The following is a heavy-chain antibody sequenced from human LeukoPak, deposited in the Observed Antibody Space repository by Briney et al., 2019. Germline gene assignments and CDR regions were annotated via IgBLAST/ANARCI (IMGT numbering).Heavy chain of an antibody. J-gene: IGHJ4*02. D-gene: IGHD6-19*01. CDR2: IRSKASGGTT. CDR3: SSDYSSGWYYFDY. V-gene: IGHV3-49*03. CDR1: GFSLTNYA. Sequence: GRSLRLSCTASGFSLTNYAVSWFRQAPGKGLEWVGYIRSKASGGTTEYAASVKGRSSISRDDSKSIAYLQMNSLKTEDTAVYYCSSDYSSGWYYFDYWGQGTLVTVSS.